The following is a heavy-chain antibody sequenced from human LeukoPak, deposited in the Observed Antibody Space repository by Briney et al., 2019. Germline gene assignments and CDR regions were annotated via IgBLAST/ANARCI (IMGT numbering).Heavy chain of an antibody. D-gene: IGHD2-15*01. CDR1: GGTFSSYA. J-gene: IGHJ6*04. CDR2: IIPLFGTP. Sequence: GASVEVSCKASGGTFSSYAISWVRQAPGQGLEWMGGIIPLFGTPDYAQKFQDRLTITADKSTSTAYMELSSLRSEDTAVYYCASATLRCSGGSCYEMDVWGKGTTVTVSS. V-gene: IGHV1-69*06. CDR3: ASATLRCSGGSCYEMDV.